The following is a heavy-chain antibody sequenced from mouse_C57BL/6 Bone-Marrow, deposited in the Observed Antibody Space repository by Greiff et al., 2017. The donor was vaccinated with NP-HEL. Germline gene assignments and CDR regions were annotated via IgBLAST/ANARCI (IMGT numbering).Heavy chain of an antibody. CDR3: ARDGGELLRDAMDY. Sequence: EVQLVESGGGLVKPGGSLKLSCAASGFTFSSYAMSWVRQTPEKRLEWVATISDGGSYTYYPDNVKGRFTISRDNAKNNLYLQMSHLKSEDTAMYYCARDGGELLRDAMDYWGQGTSVTVSS. V-gene: IGHV5-4*01. D-gene: IGHD1-1*01. CDR1: GFTFSSYA. CDR2: ISDGGSYT. J-gene: IGHJ4*01.